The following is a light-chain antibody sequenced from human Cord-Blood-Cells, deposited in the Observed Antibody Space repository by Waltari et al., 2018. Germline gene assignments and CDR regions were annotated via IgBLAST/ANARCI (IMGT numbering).Light chain of an antibody. V-gene: IGKV1-5*03. J-gene: IGKJ4*01. CDR3: QQYNSYSPT. CDR1: QSISSW. CDR2: KAS. Sequence: DIQMTQSPSTLSASVGDRVTITCRASQSISSWLAWCQQKPGKAPKLLIYKASSLESGVPSRFSGSGSGTEFTLTISSLQPDDFATYYCQQYNSYSPTFGGGTKVEIK.